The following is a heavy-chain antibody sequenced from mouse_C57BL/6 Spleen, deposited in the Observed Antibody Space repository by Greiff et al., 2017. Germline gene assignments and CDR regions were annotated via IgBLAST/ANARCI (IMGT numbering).Heavy chain of an antibody. CDR2: INPSTGGT. CDR1: GYSFTGYY. J-gene: IGHJ2*01. Sequence: VQLQQSGPELVKPGASVKISCKASGYSFTGYYMNWVKQSPEKSLEWIGEINPSTGGTTYNQKFKAKATLTVDKSSSTAYMQLKSLTSEDSAVYYCARRGPYSNYDYWGQGTTLTVSS. V-gene: IGHV1-42*01. CDR3: ARRGPYSNYDY. D-gene: IGHD2-5*01.